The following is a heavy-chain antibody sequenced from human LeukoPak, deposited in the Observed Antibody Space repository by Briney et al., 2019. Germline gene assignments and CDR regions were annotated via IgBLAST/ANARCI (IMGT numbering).Heavy chain of an antibody. V-gene: IGHV4-39*07. Sequence: SETLSLTCTVSGGSINSSSYYWGWVRQPPGKGLEWIGSMYYRGSTYYNPSLKSRVNISVDTSKNQFSLKLSSVTAADTAVYYCARDAGHQLSRRNYYAMDVWGQGTTVTVSS. CDR3: ARDAGHQLSRRNYYAMDV. CDR1: GGSINSSSYY. J-gene: IGHJ6*02. D-gene: IGHD1-1*01. CDR2: MYYRGST.